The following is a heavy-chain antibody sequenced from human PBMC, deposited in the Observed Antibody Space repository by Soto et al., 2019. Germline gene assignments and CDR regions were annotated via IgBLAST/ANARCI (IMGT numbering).Heavy chain of an antibody. Sequence: PGGSLRLSCAASGFTFSSYAMSWVRQAPGKGLEWVSAISGSGGSTYYADSVKGRFTISRDNSKNTLYLQMNSLRAEDTAVYYCAKDGYSYGSRWCDPWGQGTLVTVYS. CDR1: GFTFSSYA. CDR2: ISGSGGST. D-gene: IGHD5-18*01. CDR3: AKDGYSYGSRWCDP. V-gene: IGHV3-23*01. J-gene: IGHJ5*02.